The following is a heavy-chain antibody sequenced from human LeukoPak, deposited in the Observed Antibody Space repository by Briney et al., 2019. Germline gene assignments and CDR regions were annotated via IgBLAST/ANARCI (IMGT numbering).Heavy chain of an antibody. J-gene: IGHJ5*02. CDR1: GGSISSGSYS. CDR2: IYTSGST. CDR3: ARDQQQWLGSTLINWFDP. V-gene: IGHV4-61*02. Sequence: PSETLSLTCTVSGGSISSGSYSWSWIRQPAGKGLEWIGRIYTSGSTNYNPSLKSRVTISVDTSKNQFSLKLSSVTAADTAVYYCARDQQQWLGSTLINWFDPWGQGTLVTVSS. D-gene: IGHD6-19*01.